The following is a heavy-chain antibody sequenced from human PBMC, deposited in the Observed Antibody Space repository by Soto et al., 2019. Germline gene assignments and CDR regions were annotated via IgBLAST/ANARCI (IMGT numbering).Heavy chain of an antibody. D-gene: IGHD4-4*01. CDR3: ARQLGHDYINNWFDP. Sequence: PGESLKISCNGSGYMFTSYWIAWVRQMPGKGLEWMGIIYPGDSDARYSPSFQGQVTISVDKSISTAYLQWSSLKASDTAIYYCARQLGHDYINNWFDPWGQGTLVTVSS. CDR2: IYPGDSDA. V-gene: IGHV5-51*01. J-gene: IGHJ5*02. CDR1: GYMFTSYW.